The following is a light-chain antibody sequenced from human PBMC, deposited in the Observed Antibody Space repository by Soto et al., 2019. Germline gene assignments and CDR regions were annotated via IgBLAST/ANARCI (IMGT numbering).Light chain of an antibody. CDR3: ATWDTSLNVVG. Sequence: QSVLTQSSSVSAAAGQKVTISCSGSYSNIGSNFVSWYQHFPGSAPKLLIYDNSQRPSGIPDRFSGSKSGSSATLGITGLQTGDEADYYCATWDTSLNVVGLGGGTKLTVL. CDR1: YSNIGSNF. CDR2: DNS. J-gene: IGLJ2*01. V-gene: IGLV1-51*01.